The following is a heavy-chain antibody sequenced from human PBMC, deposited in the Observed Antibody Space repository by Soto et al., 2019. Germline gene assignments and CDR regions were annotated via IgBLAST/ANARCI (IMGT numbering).Heavy chain of an antibody. Sequence: QVQLQESGPGLVKPSQTLSLTCTVSGGSISSGGYYWSWIRQHPGKGLEWIGYIYYSGSTYYNPSLKRRVTISVDTSKNQFSLKLSSVTAADTAVYYCASNYYGSGSYYNEYNDYWGQGTLVTVSS. CDR1: GGSISSGGYY. CDR2: IYYSGST. CDR3: ASNYYGSGSYYNEYNDY. V-gene: IGHV4-31*03. J-gene: IGHJ4*02. D-gene: IGHD3-10*01.